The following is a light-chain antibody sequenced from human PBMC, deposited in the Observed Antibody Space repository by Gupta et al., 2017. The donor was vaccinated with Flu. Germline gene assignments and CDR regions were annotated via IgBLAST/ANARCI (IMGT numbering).Light chain of an antibody. CDR1: SSDVGGYNY. CDR3: CSYAGSLWV. CDR2: DVS. V-gene: IGLV2-11*01. Sequence: GTSSDVGGYNYVSWYQQHPGKAPKLMIYDVSKRPSGVPDRFSGSKSGNTASLTISGLQAEDEADYYCCSYAGSLWVFGGGTKLTVL. J-gene: IGLJ3*02.